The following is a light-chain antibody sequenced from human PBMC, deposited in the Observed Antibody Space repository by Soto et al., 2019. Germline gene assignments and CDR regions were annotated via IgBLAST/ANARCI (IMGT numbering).Light chain of an antibody. V-gene: IGLV2-14*03. CDR2: DVN. Sequence: QSVLTQPASVSGSPGQSITISCTGTTSDVGGYNYVSWYQQHPGKAPKLMIFDVNNRPSGLSNRFSGYKSVNTASLTISGLQAEDEAHYYCCSYTTTGTWVFGGGTKLPV. J-gene: IGLJ3*02. CDR3: CSYTTTGTWV. CDR1: TSDVGGYNY.